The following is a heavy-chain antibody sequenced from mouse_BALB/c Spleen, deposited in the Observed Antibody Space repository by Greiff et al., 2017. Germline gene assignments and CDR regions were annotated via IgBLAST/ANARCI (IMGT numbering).Heavy chain of an antibody. J-gene: IGHJ3*01. V-gene: IGHV2-6-4*01. D-gene: IGHD2-4*01. CDR2: IWGGGST. CDR3: ATSSTMITSWFAY. Sequence: QVQLKESGPGLVAPSQSLSITCTVSGFSLSRYSVHWVRQPPGKGLEWLGMIWGGGSTDYNSALKSRLSISKDNSKSQVFLKMNSLQTDDTAMYYCATSSTMITSWFAYWGQGTLVTVSA. CDR1: GFSLSRYS.